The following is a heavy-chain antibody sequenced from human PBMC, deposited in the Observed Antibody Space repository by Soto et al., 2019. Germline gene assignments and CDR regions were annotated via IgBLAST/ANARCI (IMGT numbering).Heavy chain of an antibody. J-gene: IGHJ6*03. D-gene: IGHD3-3*02. CDR1: GYTFTSYD. Sequence: ASVKVSCKASGYTFTSYDINWVRQATGQGLEWMGWMNPNSGNTGYAQKFQGRVTMTRNTSISTAYMELSSLRSEDTAVYYCASGISGQKVDYYYYYYMDVWGKGTTVTVSS. CDR2: MNPNSGNT. V-gene: IGHV1-8*01. CDR3: ASGISGQKVDYYYYYYMDV.